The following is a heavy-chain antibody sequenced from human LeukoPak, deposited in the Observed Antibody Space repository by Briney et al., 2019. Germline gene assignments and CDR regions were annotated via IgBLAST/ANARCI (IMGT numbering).Heavy chain of an antibody. CDR3: ARAPYDMLTRLGAFDI. V-gene: IGHV4-59*01. CDR2: IYYSGST. CDR1: GGSISSYY. D-gene: IGHD3-9*01. Sequence: SETLSLTCTVSGGSISSYYWSWIRQPPGKGLEWIGYIYYSGSTNYNPSLKSRVTISVDTSKNQFSLKLSSVTAADTAVYYCARAPYDMLTRLGAFDIWGQGTMVTVSS. J-gene: IGHJ3*02.